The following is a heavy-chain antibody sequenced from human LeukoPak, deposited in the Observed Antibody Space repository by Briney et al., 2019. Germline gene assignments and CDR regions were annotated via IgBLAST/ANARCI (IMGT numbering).Heavy chain of an antibody. D-gene: IGHD6-13*01. Sequence: PGGSLRLSCAASGFTFSSYAMHWVRQAPGKGLEWVSHITSSSVIHYADSVKGRFTISRDNAKSSLYLQMDSLRAEDTAVYYCATGSSSWENAFHIWGQGTMVTVSS. CDR3: ATGSSSWENAFHI. J-gene: IGHJ3*02. V-gene: IGHV3-48*04. CDR2: ITSSSVI. CDR1: GFTFSSYA.